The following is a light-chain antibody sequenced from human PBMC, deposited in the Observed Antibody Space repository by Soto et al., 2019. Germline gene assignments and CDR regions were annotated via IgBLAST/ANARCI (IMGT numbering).Light chain of an antibody. Sequence: VVLTQSPGTLSLSPGKVVTPSCVASQRISSSYLAWSKQKPGQAPRLLIYGASKRATGIPDRCSGSGSGTDFARTISRLEPEDFAAYYCQQYNRYSWTFGQGTKVDI. CDR3: QQYNRYSWT. CDR1: QRISSSY. J-gene: IGKJ1*01. V-gene: IGKV3-20*01. CDR2: GAS.